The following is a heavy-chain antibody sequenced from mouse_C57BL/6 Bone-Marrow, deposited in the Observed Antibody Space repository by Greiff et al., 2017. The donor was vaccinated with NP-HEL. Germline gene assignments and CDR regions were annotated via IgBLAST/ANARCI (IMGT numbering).Heavy chain of an antibody. CDR2: ISSGGSYT. D-gene: IGHD4-1*02. Sequence: DVKLQESGGDLVKPGGSLKLSCAASGFTFSSYGMSWVRQTPDKRLEWVATISSGGSYTYYPDSVKGRFTISRDNAKNTLYLQMSSLKSEDTAMYYCARQSLNWAWFAYWGQGTLVTVSA. J-gene: IGHJ3*01. CDR1: GFTFSSYG. V-gene: IGHV5-6*02. CDR3: ARQSLNWAWFAY.